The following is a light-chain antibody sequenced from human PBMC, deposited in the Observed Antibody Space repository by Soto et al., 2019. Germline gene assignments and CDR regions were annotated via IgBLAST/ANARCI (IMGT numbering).Light chain of an antibody. Sequence: EIVLTQSPGTLSLSPGERATLSCRASQSVSNNYLAWYQQKPGQAPRLLIYGASNRATGIPDRFSGSGSGTDFTLTISRLEPEDFAVYSCQQYDTSPPTFGQGTKVDIK. CDR2: GAS. J-gene: IGKJ1*01. CDR1: QSVSNNY. CDR3: QQYDTSPPT. V-gene: IGKV3-20*01.